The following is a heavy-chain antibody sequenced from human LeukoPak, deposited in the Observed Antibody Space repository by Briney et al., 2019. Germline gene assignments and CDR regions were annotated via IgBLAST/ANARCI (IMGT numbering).Heavy chain of an antibody. J-gene: IGHJ4*02. D-gene: IGHD3-10*01. CDR2: TYYRSKWYY. CDR3: AHGLSGVGFNY. CDR1: GDSVSSQSGA. V-gene: IGHV6-1*01. Sequence: SQTLSLTCAISGDSVSSQSGAWNWIRQSPSRGHEWLGRTYYRSKWYYEYAVSLKSRVTMIPDTSKNQFFLQLSSVTPEDTAVYYCAHGLSGVGFNYWGQGTLVTVSS.